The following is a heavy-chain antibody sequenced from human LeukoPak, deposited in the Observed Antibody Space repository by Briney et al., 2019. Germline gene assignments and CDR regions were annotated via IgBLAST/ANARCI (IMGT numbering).Heavy chain of an antibody. CDR1: GGSISSYY. CDR2: IYYSGST. Sequence: SETLSLTCTVSGGSISSYYWSWIRQPPGKGLEWIGYIYYSGSTNYNPSLKSRVTISVDTSKNQFSLKLSSVTAADTAVYYCARDHITGYNNYMFDPWGQGTLVTVSS. D-gene: IGHD5-24*01. V-gene: IGHV4-59*01. CDR3: ARDHITGYNNYMFDP. J-gene: IGHJ5*02.